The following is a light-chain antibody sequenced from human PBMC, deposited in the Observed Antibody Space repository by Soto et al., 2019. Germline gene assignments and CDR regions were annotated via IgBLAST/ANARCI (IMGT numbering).Light chain of an antibody. J-gene: IGLJ2*01. CDR3: AAWDDSLNGPL. V-gene: IGLV1-44*01. CDR1: SSNLGSNS. CDR2: SDN. Sequence: QSVLTQPPSASGTPGQRVTISCSGSSSNLGSNSVNWYQQVPGTAPKLLISSDNQRPSGVPDRFSGSKSGTSASLAISGLQSEDEAGYYCAAWDDSLNGPLFGGGTKVTVL.